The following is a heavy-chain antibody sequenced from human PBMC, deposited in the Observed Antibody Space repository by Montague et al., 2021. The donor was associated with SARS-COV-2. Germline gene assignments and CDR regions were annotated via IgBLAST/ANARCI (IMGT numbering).Heavy chain of an antibody. CDR2: IYTSGTI. Sequence: TLSLTCTVSGGSISSGSYYWSWIRQPAGKGLEWIGRIYTSGTIDYXXXLKSRVTISVDTSKNQFSLKLTSVTAADTAVYYCARAHSGSWAHLDNWGQGSLVTVSS. CDR1: GGSISSGSYY. V-gene: IGHV4-61*02. J-gene: IGHJ4*02. D-gene: IGHD5-12*01. CDR3: ARAHSGSWAHLDN.